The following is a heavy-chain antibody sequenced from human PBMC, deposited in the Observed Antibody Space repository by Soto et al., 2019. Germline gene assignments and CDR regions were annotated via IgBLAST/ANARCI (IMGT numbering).Heavy chain of an antibody. V-gene: IGHV3-30-3*01. CDR1: GFTFSSYG. J-gene: IGHJ6*02. CDR3: ARDRKPVAGFYYAMDV. CDR2: ISSGGSST. D-gene: IGHD6-13*01. Sequence: QVQLVESGGGVVQPGRSLRLSCAASGFTFSSYGMHWVRQAPGKGLEWVAIISSGGSSTYYADSVKGRFTISRDNSKNTLYLQMNSLRAEDTAVYFCARDRKPVAGFYYAMDVWGQGTTVTVSS.